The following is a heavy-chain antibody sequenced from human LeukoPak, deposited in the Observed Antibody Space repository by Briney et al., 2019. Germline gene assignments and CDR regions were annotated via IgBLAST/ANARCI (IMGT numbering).Heavy chain of an antibody. V-gene: IGHV1-18*01. Sequence: ASVKVSCKASGYTFTSYPISWVRQAPGQGLEWMGWITTYNGNTKYAQKLQGRVTMTTDTSTSTVYMDLGGLRSDDTAVYYCARGYDYGDYVGDFDYWGQGTLVTVSS. J-gene: IGHJ4*02. CDR1: GYTFTSYP. CDR3: ARGYDYGDYVGDFDY. CDR2: ITTYNGNT. D-gene: IGHD4-17*01.